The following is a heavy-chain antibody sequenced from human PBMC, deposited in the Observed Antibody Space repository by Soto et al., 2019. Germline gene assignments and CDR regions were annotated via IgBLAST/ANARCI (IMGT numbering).Heavy chain of an antibody. CDR2: IYYSGST. CDR3: ARAAGRIVVVPPYGAFDI. Sequence: QVQLQESGPGLVKPSQTLSLTCTVSGGSISSGGYYWSWIRQHPGKGLEWIGYIYYSGSTDYNPSLTSLVTISVDTSKSQFSLKLSAVTAADTAVYYCARAAGRIVVVPPYGAFDIWGQGTMVTVSS. J-gene: IGHJ3*02. D-gene: IGHD2-21*01. CDR1: GGSISSGGYY. V-gene: IGHV4-31*01.